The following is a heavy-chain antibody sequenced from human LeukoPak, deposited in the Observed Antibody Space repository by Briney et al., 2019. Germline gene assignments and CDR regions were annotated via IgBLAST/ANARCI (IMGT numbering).Heavy chain of an antibody. J-gene: IGHJ4*02. Sequence: ASVKVSCKASGGTFISYAISWVRQAPGQGLEWMGGIIPIFGTANYAQKFQGRVTITADESTSTAYMELSSLRSEDTAVYYCARVYPRYCSGGSCYFDYWGQGTLVTVSS. V-gene: IGHV1-69*13. CDR2: IIPIFGTA. CDR1: GGTFISYA. D-gene: IGHD2-15*01. CDR3: ARVYPRYCSGGSCYFDY.